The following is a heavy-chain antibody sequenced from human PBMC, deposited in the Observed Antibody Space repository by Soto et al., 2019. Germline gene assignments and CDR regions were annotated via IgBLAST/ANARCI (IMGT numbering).Heavy chain of an antibody. CDR2: MNPDSGNT. J-gene: IGHJ4*02. D-gene: IGHD3-10*01. Sequence: QVQLVQSGAEVRTPGASVKVSCKASGYTFTSYDINWVRQATGQGPEWMGWMNPDSGNTGYVQKFQGRVTMTRNTAISKAYLELSSLRSEDTAVYYCARSVGGSNVNFDYWGQGTLVTVS. V-gene: IGHV1-8*01. CDR3: ARSVGGSNVNFDY. CDR1: GYTFTSYD.